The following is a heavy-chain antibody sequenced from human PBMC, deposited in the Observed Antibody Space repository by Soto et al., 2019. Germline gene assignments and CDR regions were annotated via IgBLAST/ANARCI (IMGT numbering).Heavy chain of an antibody. CDR3: ARGIVVVTALDY. D-gene: IGHD2-21*02. J-gene: IGHJ4*02. CDR2: INAGNGNT. CDR1: GYTFTSYA. Sequence: QVQLVQSGAEEKKPGASVKVSCKASGYTFTSYAMHWVRQAPGQRLEWMGWINAGNGNTKYSQKFQGRVTITRDTSASTAYMELSSLRSDDTAVYYCARGIVVVTALDYWGQGTLVTVSS. V-gene: IGHV1-3*05.